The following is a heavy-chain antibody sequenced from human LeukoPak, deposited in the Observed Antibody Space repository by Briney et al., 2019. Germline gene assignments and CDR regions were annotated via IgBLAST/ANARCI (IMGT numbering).Heavy chain of an antibody. D-gene: IGHD5-12*01. V-gene: IGHV3-23*01. CDR3: AKSGREVATMGNHYFDS. CDR1: EFTFSSYA. J-gene: IGHJ4*02. CDR2: LSGSGGST. Sequence: GGSLRLSCAASEFTFSSYAMSWVRQAPGKGLEWVSALSGSGGSTYYADSVKGRFTISRDNSRNTLYLQMKSLRAEDTAVYYCAKSGREVATMGNHYFDSWGQGTLVTVSS.